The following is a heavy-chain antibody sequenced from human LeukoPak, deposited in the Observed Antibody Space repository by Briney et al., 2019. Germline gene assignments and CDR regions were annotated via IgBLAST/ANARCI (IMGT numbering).Heavy chain of an antibody. CDR3: AKDFATGYSSGWYVY. J-gene: IGHJ4*02. D-gene: IGHD6-19*01. V-gene: IGHV3-23*01. CDR1: RFTFSSYA. Sequence: PGGSLRLSCAASRFTFSSYAMSWVRQAPGKGLEWVSAISGSGGSTYYVDSVKGRFTISRDNSKNTLYLQMNSLRAEDTAVYYCAKDFATGYSSGWYVYWGQGTLVTVSS. CDR2: ISGSGGST.